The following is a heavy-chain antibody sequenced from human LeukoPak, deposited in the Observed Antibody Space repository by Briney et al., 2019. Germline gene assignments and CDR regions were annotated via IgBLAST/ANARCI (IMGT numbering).Heavy chain of an antibody. D-gene: IGHD3-22*01. CDR1: GFTFSSYS. Sequence: GGSLRLSCAASGFTFSSYSMNWVRQAPGKGLEWVSSISGSTSHIYYADSVKGRFTISRDNAKKSLYLQMSSLRAEDTAVYYCAREENYYDSSGYNDYWGQGTLVTVSS. CDR3: AREENYYDSSGYNDY. CDR2: ISGSTSHI. J-gene: IGHJ4*02. V-gene: IGHV3-21*01.